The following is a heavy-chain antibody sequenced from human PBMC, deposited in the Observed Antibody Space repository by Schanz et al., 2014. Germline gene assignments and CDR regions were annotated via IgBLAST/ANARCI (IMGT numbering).Heavy chain of an antibody. J-gene: IGHJ6*02. CDR3: ARRVPYSFGLDV. V-gene: IGHV3-23*04. CDR2: INTADTT. CDR1: GFTLSSYA. D-gene: IGHD1-1*01. Sequence: DVQLAESGGGLVQPGGSLRLSCAASGFTLSSYALSWVRQSPGKGLEWVSAINTADTTYYADSVKGRFTVSRDNSKNTLYLQMNSLRDEDTAMYYCARRVPYSFGLDVWGQGATVTVSS.